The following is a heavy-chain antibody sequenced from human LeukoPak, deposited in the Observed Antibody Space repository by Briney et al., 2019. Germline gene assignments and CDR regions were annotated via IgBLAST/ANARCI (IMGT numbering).Heavy chain of an antibody. Sequence: GRSLRLSCAASGFTFSSYAMHWVRQAPGKGLEWVAVISYDGSNKYYADSVKGRFTISRDNSKNTLYLQMNSLRAEDTAVYYCAKEGEYFDWLFPDYWGQGTLVTVSS. CDR1: GFTFSSYA. D-gene: IGHD3-9*01. CDR3: AKEGEYFDWLFPDY. J-gene: IGHJ4*02. V-gene: IGHV3-30*04. CDR2: ISYDGSNK.